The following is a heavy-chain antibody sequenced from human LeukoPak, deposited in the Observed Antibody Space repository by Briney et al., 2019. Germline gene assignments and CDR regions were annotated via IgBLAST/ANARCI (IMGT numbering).Heavy chain of an antibody. CDR1: GFTLSRYS. CDR2: IGSITDGIT. V-gene: IGHV3-48*04. J-gene: IGHJ6*02. D-gene: IGHD3-10*01. CDR3: AIPPLSGTGSSRPLAGVDA. Sequence: GGSLRLSCAASGFTLSRYSMNWVRQAPGKGLEWVSYIGSITDGITHYAESVKGRFTISRDNAKNSLYLQMNSLRAEDTAVYYCAIPPLSGTGSSRPLAGVDAWGQGTTVTVS.